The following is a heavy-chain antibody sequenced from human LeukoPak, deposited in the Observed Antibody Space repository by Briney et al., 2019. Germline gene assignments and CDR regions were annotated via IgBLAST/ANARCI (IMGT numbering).Heavy chain of an antibody. J-gene: IGHJ4*02. Sequence: PGRSLRLSCAASGFTLSSYAIHWLRKAPGKGLEWVGVISYDGDHKYYADSVKGRFTISRDNAKNTVYLQMNSLRHDDTAVYYCATGISMVRGPLMWGQGTLVTVSS. CDR3: ATGISMVRGPLM. V-gene: IGHV3-30-3*01. D-gene: IGHD3-10*01. CDR2: ISYDGDHK. CDR1: GFTLSSYA.